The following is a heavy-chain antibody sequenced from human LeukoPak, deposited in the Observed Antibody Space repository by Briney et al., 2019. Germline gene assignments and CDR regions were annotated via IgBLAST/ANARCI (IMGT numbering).Heavy chain of an antibody. J-gene: IGHJ6*03. Sequence: GGSLRLSCAASGFIFSTFGMHWVRQAPGKGLEWVAFIHYDGSNKYYGDSVKGRFTISRDNSKNTLYLEMNSLRVEDTAVYYFAKRDYLDVWGKGTTVTVSS. CDR3: AKRDYLDV. CDR1: GFIFSTFG. V-gene: IGHV3-30*02. CDR2: IHYDGSNK.